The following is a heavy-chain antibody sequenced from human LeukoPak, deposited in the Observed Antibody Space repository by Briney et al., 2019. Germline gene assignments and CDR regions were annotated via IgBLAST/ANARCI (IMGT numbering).Heavy chain of an antibody. J-gene: IGHJ4*02. D-gene: IGHD5-18*01. Sequence: GGSQRLSCAASGSTFSSYAMSWVRQAPGKGLEWVSAISGSGGSTYYADSVKGRFTISRDNSKNTLYLQMNSLRAEDTAVYYCAKVLGYSYGYSDYWGQGTLVTVSS. CDR2: ISGSGGST. CDR1: GSTFSSYA. CDR3: AKVLGYSYGYSDY. V-gene: IGHV3-23*01.